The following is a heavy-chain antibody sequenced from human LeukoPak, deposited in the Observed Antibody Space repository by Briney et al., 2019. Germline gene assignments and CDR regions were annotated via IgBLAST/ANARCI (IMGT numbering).Heavy chain of an antibody. CDR2: ISGSGGST. D-gene: IGHD2-21*02. V-gene: IGHV3-23*01. CDR1: GFTFSSYA. CDR3: AKDLILRLLFSNGIWFDP. Sequence: PGGSLRLSCAASGFTFSSYAMSWVRQAPGKGLEWVSAISGSGGSTYYADSVKGRFTISRDNSKNTLYLQMNSLRAEDTAVYYCAKDLILRLLFSNGIWFDPWGQGTLVTVSS. J-gene: IGHJ5*02.